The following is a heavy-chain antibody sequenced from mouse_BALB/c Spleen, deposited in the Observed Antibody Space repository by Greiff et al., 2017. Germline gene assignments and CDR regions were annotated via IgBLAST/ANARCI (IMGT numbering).Heavy chain of an antibody. Sequence: VNVVESGPGLVAPSQSLSITCTVSGFSLTSYGVHWVRQPPGKGLEWLGVIWAGGSTNYNSALMSRLSISKDNSKSQVFLKMNSLQTDDTAMYYCANGNYHAMDYWGQGTSVTVSS. CDR1: GFSLTSYG. V-gene: IGHV2-9*02. CDR2: IWAGGST. J-gene: IGHJ4*01. CDR3: ANGNYHAMDY. D-gene: IGHD2-1*01.